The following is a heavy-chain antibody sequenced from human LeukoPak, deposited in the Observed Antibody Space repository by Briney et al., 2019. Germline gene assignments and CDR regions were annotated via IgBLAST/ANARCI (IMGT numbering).Heavy chain of an antibody. Sequence: HPGGSLRLSCTASGFTFGDYAMSWFRQAPGKGLELVTFSRRKAYGRTTEYPAHVKGRFTISRDESKSTDYVQMNSRKTEHTAVYYCVLSWLKDYWGQGTLVTVPS. J-gene: IGHJ4*02. D-gene: IGHD3-9*01. CDR2: SRRKAYGRTT. V-gene: IGHV3-49*03. CDR3: VLSWLKDY. CDR1: GFTFGDYA.